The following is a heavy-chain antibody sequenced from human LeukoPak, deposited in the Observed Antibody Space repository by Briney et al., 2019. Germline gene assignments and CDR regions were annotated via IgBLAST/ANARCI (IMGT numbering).Heavy chain of an antibody. J-gene: IGHJ3*02. V-gene: IGHV1-69*04. D-gene: IGHD4-17*01. CDR3: ARFYGDYGAFDI. CDR2: IIPILGIA. CDR1: GGTFSSYA. Sequence: ASVKVSCKASGGTFSSYAISWVRQAPGQGLEWMGRIIPILGIANYAQKFQGRVTITADKSTSTAYMELNSLRSEDTAVYYCARFYGDYGAFDIWGQGTMVTVSS.